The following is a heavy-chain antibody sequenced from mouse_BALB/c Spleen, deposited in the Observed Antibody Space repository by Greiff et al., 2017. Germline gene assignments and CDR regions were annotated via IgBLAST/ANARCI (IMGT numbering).Heavy chain of an antibody. CDR2: ISNLAYSI. D-gene: IGHD1-1*01. V-gene: IGHV5-15*02. CDR3: ASVVATDWYFDV. Sequence: DVKLVESGGGLVQPGGSRKLSCAASGFTFSDYGMAWVRQAPGKGPEWVAFISNLAYSIYYADTVTGRFTISRENAKNTLYLEMSSLRSEDTAMYYCASVVATDWYFDVWGAGTTVTVSS. CDR1: GFTFSDYG. J-gene: IGHJ1*01.